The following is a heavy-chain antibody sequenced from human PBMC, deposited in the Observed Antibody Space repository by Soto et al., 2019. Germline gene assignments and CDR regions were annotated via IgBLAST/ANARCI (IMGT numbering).Heavy chain of an antibody. V-gene: IGHV4-30-4*01. CDR2: IYYSGST. J-gene: IGHJ6*02. CDR1: GGSISSGDYY. Sequence: LSLTCTVSGGSISSGDYYWSWIRQPPGKGLEWIGYIYYSGSTYYNPSLKSRVTISVDTSKNQFSLKLSSVTAADTAVYYCARDKRLDYYYYYYGMDVWGQGTTVTVSS. CDR3: ARDKRLDYYYYYYGMDV.